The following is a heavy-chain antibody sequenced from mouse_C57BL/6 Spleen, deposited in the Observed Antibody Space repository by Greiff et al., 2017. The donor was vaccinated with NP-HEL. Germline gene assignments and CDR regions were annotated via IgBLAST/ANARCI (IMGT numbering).Heavy chain of an antibody. V-gene: IGHV1-54*01. Sequence: QVQLQQSGAELVRPGTSVKVSCKASGYALTNYLIEWVKQRPGQGLEWIGVINPGSGGTNYNEKFKGKATLTADKSSSTAYMQLSSLTSEDSAVYFCARSAYYGSRTGYFDVWGTGTTVTVSS. J-gene: IGHJ1*03. CDR1: GYALTNYL. CDR2: INPGSGGT. CDR3: ARSAYYGSRTGYFDV. D-gene: IGHD1-1*01.